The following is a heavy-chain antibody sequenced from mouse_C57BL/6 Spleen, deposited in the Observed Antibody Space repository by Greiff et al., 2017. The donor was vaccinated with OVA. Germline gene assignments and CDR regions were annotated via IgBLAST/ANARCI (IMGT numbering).Heavy chain of an antibody. J-gene: IGHJ2*01. CDR2: ISNGGGST. Sequence: EVKLMESGGGLVQPGGSLKLSCAASGFTFSDYYMYWVRQTPEKRLEWVAYISNGGGSTYYPDTVKGRFTISRDNAKNTLYLQMSRLKSEDTAMYYCARRGYSNCFDYWGQGTTLTVSS. D-gene: IGHD2-5*01. V-gene: IGHV5-12*01. CDR1: GFTFSDYY. CDR3: ARRGYSNCFDY.